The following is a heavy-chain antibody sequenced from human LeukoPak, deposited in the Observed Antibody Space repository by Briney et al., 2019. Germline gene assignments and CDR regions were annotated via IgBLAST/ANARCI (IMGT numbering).Heavy chain of an antibody. V-gene: IGHV5-51*01. CDR2: IYPIDSDT. Sequence: GASLKISCQGSGSIFTNYWIGWVRQLPGKGLEWMGIIYPIDSDTRYSPSFRGQVTFSADKSISTACLQWSSLKASDTAMYYCARPSAYGEDAFDVWGQGTMVTVSS. CDR1: GSIFTNYW. D-gene: IGHD2-21*01. CDR3: ARPSAYGEDAFDV. J-gene: IGHJ3*01.